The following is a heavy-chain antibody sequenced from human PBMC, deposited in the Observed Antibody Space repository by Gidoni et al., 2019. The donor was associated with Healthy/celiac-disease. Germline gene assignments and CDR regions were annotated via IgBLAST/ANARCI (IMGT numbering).Heavy chain of an antibody. V-gene: IGHV3-7*01. CDR2: IKQDGSEK. Sequence: EVQLVESGGGLVQPGGSLRLSCAASGFTFSSYWMSWVRQAPGKGLEWVANIKQDGSEKYYVDSVKGRFTISRDNAKNSLYLQMNSLRAEDTAVYYCARDETDYYDSSGHFDYWGQGTLVTVSS. D-gene: IGHD3-22*01. CDR3: ARDETDYYDSSGHFDY. J-gene: IGHJ4*02. CDR1: GFTFSSYW.